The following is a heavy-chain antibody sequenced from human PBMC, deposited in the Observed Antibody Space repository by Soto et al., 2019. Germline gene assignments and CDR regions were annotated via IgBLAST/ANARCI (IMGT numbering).Heavy chain of an antibody. CDR2: ISGSGGST. V-gene: IGHV3-23*01. J-gene: IGHJ4*02. CDR1: GFTFSSYA. Sequence: PGGSLRLSCAASGFTFSSYAMSWVRQAPGKGLEWVSAISGSGGSTYYADSVKGRFTISRDNSKNTLYLQMNSLRAEDTAVYYCAKGRGYSYGRLLLDYWGQGTLVTVSS. D-gene: IGHD5-18*01. CDR3: AKGRGYSYGRLLLDY.